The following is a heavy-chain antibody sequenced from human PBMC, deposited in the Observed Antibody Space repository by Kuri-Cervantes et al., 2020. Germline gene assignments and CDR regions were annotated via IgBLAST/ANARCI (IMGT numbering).Heavy chain of an antibody. CDR1: GFTFSSYA. Sequence: GGSLRLSCAASGFTFSSYAMHWVRQAPGKGLEWVSSITSSSSYIYYADSVKGRFTISRDNSKNTLYLQMNSLRAEDTAVYYCARGAGMDVWGQGTTVTVSS. CDR3: ARGAGMDV. V-gene: IGHV3-21*01. J-gene: IGHJ6*02. CDR2: ITSSSSYI.